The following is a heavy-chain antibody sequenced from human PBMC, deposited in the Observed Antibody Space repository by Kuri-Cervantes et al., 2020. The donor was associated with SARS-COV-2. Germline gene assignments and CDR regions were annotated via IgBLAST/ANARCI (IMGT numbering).Heavy chain of an antibody. J-gene: IGHJ4*02. CDR1: GFTFSSYE. CDR3: ARVVGIRGYFDY. D-gene: IGHD3-10*01. CDR2: IYSGGST. Sequence: GESLKISCAASGFTFSSYEMNWVRQAPGKGLEWGSVIYSGGSTYYADSVKGRFTISRDNSKNTLYLQMNSLRAEDTAVYYCARVVGIRGYFDYWGQGTLVTVSS. V-gene: IGHV3-53*01.